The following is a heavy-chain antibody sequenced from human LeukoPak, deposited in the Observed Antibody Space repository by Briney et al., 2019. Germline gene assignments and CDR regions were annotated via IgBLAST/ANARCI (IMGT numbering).Heavy chain of an antibody. D-gene: IGHD5-12*01. J-gene: IGHJ4*02. CDR2: ISRGGGTT. Sequence: GGSLRLSCAASGFTFSSYVMSWVRQAPGKGLEWVSAISRGGGTTYYADSVKGRFTISRDNSKNTLYLQMTSLRAEDTAVYYCAKTSRAYSNYDSPFDYWGQGTLATVSS. CDR3: AKTSRAYSNYDSPFDY. CDR1: GFTFSSYV. V-gene: IGHV3-23*01.